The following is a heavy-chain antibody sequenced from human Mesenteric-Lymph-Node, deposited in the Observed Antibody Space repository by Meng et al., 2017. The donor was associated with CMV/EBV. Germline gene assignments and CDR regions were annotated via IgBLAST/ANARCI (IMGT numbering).Heavy chain of an antibody. Sequence: ASVKVSCKASGYTFTSSDINWVRQATGQGLEWMGWINPNSGGTNYAQKFQGRVTMTRDTSISTAYMELSRLRSDDTAVYYCARDAVPAARHNWFDPWGQGTLVTVSS. V-gene: IGHV1-2*02. J-gene: IGHJ5*02. CDR3: ARDAVPAARHNWFDP. D-gene: IGHD2-2*01. CDR2: INPNSGGT. CDR1: GYTFTSSD.